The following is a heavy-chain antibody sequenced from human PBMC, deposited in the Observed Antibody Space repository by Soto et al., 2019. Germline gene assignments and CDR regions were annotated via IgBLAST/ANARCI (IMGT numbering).Heavy chain of an antibody. D-gene: IGHD3-16*02. CDR2: IYYSGST. CDR3: ASAPYYDYIWGSYRFGY. CDR1: GGSISSGGYY. V-gene: IGHV4-31*03. Sequence: QVQLQESGPGLVKPSQTLSLTCTVSGGSISSGGYYWSWIRQHPGKGLEWIGYIYYSGSTYYNPSLKSRVTISVDTCKNQFSLKLSSVTAADTAVYYCASAPYYDYIWGSYRFGYWGQGTLVTVSS. J-gene: IGHJ4*02.